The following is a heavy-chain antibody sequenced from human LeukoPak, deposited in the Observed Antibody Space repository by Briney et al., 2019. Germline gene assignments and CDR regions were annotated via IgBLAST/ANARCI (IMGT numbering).Heavy chain of an antibody. Sequence: KPSETLPLTCAVYGGSFSGYYWSWIRQPPGKGLEWIGEINHSGSTNYNPSLKSRVTISVDTSKNQFSLKPSSVTAADTAVYYCARGWRGGPLDYWGQGTLVTVSS. D-gene: IGHD3-10*01. CDR3: ARGWRGGPLDY. CDR2: INHSGST. CDR1: GGSFSGYY. V-gene: IGHV4-34*01. J-gene: IGHJ4*02.